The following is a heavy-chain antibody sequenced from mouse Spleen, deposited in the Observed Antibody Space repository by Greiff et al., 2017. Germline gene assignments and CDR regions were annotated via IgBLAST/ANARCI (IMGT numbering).Heavy chain of an antibody. J-gene: IGHJ4*01. D-gene: IGHD3-1*01. Sequence: EVQLQESGPELVKPGASVKISCKASGYSFTDYNMNWVKQSNGQSLEWIGVINPNCGTTSYNQKFKGKATLTADQSSSTAYMQLNSLTSEDSAVYCCARKGLRYYAMGYWGQGTSVTVSS. CDR3: ARKGLRYYAMGY. CDR1: GYSFTDYN. CDR2: INPNCGTT. V-gene: IGHV1-39*01.